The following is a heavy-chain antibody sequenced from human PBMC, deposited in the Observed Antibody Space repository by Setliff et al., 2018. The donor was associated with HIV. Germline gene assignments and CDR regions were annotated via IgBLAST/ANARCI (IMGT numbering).Heavy chain of an antibody. D-gene: IGHD7-27*01. CDR1: GFSVSSNY. V-gene: IGHV3-53*01. CDR3: AKDRWGGKPYYFDY. J-gene: IGHJ4*02. CDR2: IYAAGST. Sequence: GGSLRLSCAASGFSVSSNYMSWVRQAPGKGLEWVSVIYAAGSTYYADSVKGRFTISRDNSKNTLYLQMNSLRAEDTAVYYCAKDRWGGKPYYFDYWGQGTLVTVSS.